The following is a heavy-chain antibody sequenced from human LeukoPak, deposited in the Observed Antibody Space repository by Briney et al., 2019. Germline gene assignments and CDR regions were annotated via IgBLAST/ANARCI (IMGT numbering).Heavy chain of an antibody. CDR2: IKSDGST. V-gene: IGHV3-74*01. CDR1: GFTFSSYW. J-gene: IGHJ1*01. CDR3: ARAPSEIGGYYPEYFRH. Sequence: GGSLRLSCAASGFTFSSYWMHWVRQAPGKGLVWVSRIKSDGSTNYADSVKDRFTISRDNAKNTVSLQMNSLRAEDTGVYFCARAPSEIGGYYPEYFRHWGQGTLVTVSS. D-gene: IGHD3-22*01.